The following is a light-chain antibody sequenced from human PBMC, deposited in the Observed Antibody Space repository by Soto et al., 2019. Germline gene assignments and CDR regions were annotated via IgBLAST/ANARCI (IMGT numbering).Light chain of an antibody. CDR3: NSYRTVSTYV. Sequence: QSALTQPASVSGSPGQSITIACTGTSSDIGGYNFVYWYQQHTGKAPKLLIYDVGNRPSGVSNRFSGSKSGNTASLTISGLQAEDEAHYYCNSYRTVSTYVFGTGTKVTVL. J-gene: IGLJ1*01. V-gene: IGLV2-14*01. CDR1: SSDIGGYNF. CDR2: DVG.